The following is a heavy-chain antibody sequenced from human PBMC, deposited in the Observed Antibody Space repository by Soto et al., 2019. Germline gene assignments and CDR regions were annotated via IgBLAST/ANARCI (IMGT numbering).Heavy chain of an antibody. CDR2: IYWDDDK. D-gene: IGHD2-15*01. V-gene: IGHV2-5*02. Sequence: QITLKESGPTLVKPTQTLTLTCTFSGFSLSTSGVGVGWIRQPPGKALEWLALIYWDDDKRYSPSLKSRLTITKDTSKNQVVPTMTNTDPVDTATYYCAHRPSYCSGGSCYSGFDYWGQGTLVTVSS. CDR1: GFSLSTSGVG. CDR3: AHRPSYCSGGSCYSGFDY. J-gene: IGHJ4*02.